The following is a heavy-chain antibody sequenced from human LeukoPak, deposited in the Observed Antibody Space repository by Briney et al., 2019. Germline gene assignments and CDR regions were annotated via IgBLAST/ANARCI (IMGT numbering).Heavy chain of an antibody. Sequence: GGSLRLSCAASGFTFSSYWMSWVRQAPGKGLEWVANIKQDGSEKYYVDSVKGRFTISRDNAKNSLYLQMNSLRAEDTAVYYCAKAEWFGELLTPFDPWGQGTLVTVSS. D-gene: IGHD3-10*01. CDR1: GFTFSSYW. V-gene: IGHV3-7*01. J-gene: IGHJ5*02. CDR3: AKAEWFGELLTPFDP. CDR2: IKQDGSEK.